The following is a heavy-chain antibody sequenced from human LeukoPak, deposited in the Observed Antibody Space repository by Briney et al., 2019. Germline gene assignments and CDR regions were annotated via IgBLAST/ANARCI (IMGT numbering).Heavy chain of an antibody. J-gene: IGHJ4*02. V-gene: IGHV3-23*01. Sequence: PGGSLRLSCAASGFTFRNYAMSWVRQAPGKGLEWVSAISGSAGSTYYADSVKGRFTISRDNSKNTLYLQMNSLRAEDTAVYYCAKDRLSYDILTGYPNWGQGTLVTVSS. CDR1: GFTFRNYA. CDR3: AKDRLSYDILTGYPN. CDR2: ISGSAGST. D-gene: IGHD3-9*01.